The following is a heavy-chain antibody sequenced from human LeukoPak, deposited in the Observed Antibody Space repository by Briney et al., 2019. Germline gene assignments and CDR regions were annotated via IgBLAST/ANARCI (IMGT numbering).Heavy chain of an antibody. V-gene: IGHV4-30-2*01. CDR1: GGSISSGGYS. J-gene: IGHJ6*02. CDR2: IYHSGST. CDR3: ARDYDYGMDV. Sequence: SETLSLTCAVSGGSISSGGYSWSWIRQPPGKGLEWIGYIYHSGSTYYNPSLKSRVTISVDGSKNQFSLKLSSVTAADTAVYYCARDYDYGMDVWGQGTTVTVSS.